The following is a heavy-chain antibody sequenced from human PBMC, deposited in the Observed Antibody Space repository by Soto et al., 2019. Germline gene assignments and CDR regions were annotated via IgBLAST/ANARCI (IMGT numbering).Heavy chain of an antibody. Sequence: QVQLQESGPGLVKPSETLSLTCTVSGGSISSYYWSWIRQPPGKGLEWIGYIYYSGSTNYNPSLKSRVTISVDTSKNQFSLKLSSVTAADTAVYYCARDGGIAAAGYDYWGQGTLVTVSS. CDR3: ARDGGIAAAGYDY. D-gene: IGHD6-13*01. CDR2: IYYSGST. J-gene: IGHJ4*02. V-gene: IGHV4-59*01. CDR1: GGSISSYY.